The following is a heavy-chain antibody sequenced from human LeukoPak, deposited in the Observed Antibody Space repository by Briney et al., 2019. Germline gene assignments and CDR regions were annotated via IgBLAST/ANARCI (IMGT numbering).Heavy chain of an antibody. V-gene: IGHV4-34*01. Sequence: NPSETLSLTCAAYGGSFSGFHWNWIRQAPGKGLEWIGEIDHSGSTNYNPSLKSRVTISVDTSKNQFSLKLSSVTAADTAVYFCARFPVSAYDYWGQGVLVTVSS. CDR3: ARFPVSAYDY. CDR1: GGSFSGFH. CDR2: IDHSGST. D-gene: IGHD5-12*01. J-gene: IGHJ4*02.